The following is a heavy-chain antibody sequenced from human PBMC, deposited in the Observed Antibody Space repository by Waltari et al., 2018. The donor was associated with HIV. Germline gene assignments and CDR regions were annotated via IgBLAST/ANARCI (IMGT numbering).Heavy chain of an antibody. CDR3: AGGRDSREQRLVAGFDF. V-gene: IGHV4-34*02. CDR1: NASSSDYS. CDR2: INHRGSN. J-gene: IGHJ4*02. D-gene: IGHD2-8*02. Sequence: QVHLQQWGAGLLKPSDTLSLTCAVYNASSSDYSWTWIRQIPGQRLEWIGEINHRGSNDYNPSLKSRVTMSSDMSNRQFSMRLKSVVAADTALYFCAGGRDSREQRLVAGFDFWGRGTLVTVSS.